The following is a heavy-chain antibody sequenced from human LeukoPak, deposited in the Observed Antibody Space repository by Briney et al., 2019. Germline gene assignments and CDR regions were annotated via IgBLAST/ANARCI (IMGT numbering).Heavy chain of an antibody. CDR1: GGSISSYY. J-gene: IGHJ6*03. D-gene: IGHD3-10*01. CDR2: IYTSGST. V-gene: IGHV4-4*07. Sequence: SETLSLTCTVSGGSISSYYWSWIRQPAGKGLEWIGRIYTSGSTNYNPSLKSRVTMSVDTSKNQFSLKLSSVTAADTAMYYCARGGITMARGVTVDYYYYYYMDVWGKGTTVTVSS. CDR3: ARGGITMARGVTVDYYYYYYMDV.